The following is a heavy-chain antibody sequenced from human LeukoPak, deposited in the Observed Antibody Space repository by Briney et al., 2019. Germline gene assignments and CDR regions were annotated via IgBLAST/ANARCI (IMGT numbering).Heavy chain of an antibody. CDR2: INPNSGGT. J-gene: IGHJ4*02. V-gene: IGHV1-2*02. Sequence: GASVKVSCKASGYTFTGYYMHWGRQAPGQGLEWMGWINPNSGGTNYAQKFQGRVTVTRDTSISTAYMELTRLRSDDTAVYYCARGYIAVAGSPEYWGQGTLVTVSS. CDR1: GYTFTGYY. D-gene: IGHD6-19*01. CDR3: ARGYIAVAGSPEY.